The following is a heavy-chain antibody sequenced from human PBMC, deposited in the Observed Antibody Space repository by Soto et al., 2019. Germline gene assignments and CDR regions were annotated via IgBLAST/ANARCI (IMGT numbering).Heavy chain of an antibody. V-gene: IGHV3-30-3*01. J-gene: IGHJ6*02. CDR1: GFTFSSYA. CDR3: AREYCTNGVCPAYYYYYGMDV. D-gene: IGHD2-8*01. CDR2: ISYDGSNK. Sequence: PGGSLRLSCAASGFTFSSYAMHWVRQAPGKGLEWVAVISYDGSNKYYADSVKGRFTISRDNSKNTLYLQMNSLRAEDTAVYYCAREYCTNGVCPAYYYYYGMDVWGQGTTVTVSS.